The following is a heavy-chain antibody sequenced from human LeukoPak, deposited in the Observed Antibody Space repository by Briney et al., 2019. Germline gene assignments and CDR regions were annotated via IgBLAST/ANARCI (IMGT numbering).Heavy chain of an antibody. CDR1: GFTFSSYA. D-gene: IGHD3-10*01. CDR2: ISGSGGST. V-gene: IGHV3-23*01. CDR3: XXXXXXXXXXXVGGKSGYFDY. Sequence: PGGSLRLSCAASGFTFSSYAMSWVRQAPGKGLEWVSAISGSGGSTYYADSVKGRFTISRDNSKNTLYLQMNSLRAEDTAVYYXXXXXXXXXXXXVGGKSGYFDYWGQGTLVTVSS. J-gene: IGHJ4*02.